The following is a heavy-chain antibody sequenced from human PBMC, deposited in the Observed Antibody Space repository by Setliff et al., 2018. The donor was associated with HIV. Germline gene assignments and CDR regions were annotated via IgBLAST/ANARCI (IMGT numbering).Heavy chain of an antibody. J-gene: IGHJ6*03. CDR3: AARPGVDSSGHYDYYYMDV. CDR2: IVVGSGNT. CDR1: GFTFTTSA. D-gene: IGHD3-22*01. V-gene: IGHV1-58*02. Sequence: SVKVSSKASGFTFTTSAMQWVRQARGRRLEWIGWIVVGSGNTNYARKFQERVNITRDMSTSTSYMELTNLRSEDTAVYYCAARPGVDSSGHYDYYYMDVWGEGTTVTVSS.